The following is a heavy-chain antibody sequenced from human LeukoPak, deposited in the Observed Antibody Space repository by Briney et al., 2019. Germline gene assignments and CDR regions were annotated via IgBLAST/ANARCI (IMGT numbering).Heavy chain of an antibody. Sequence: GGSLTLACIASGFRFDAFTIGWVRQAPGKGLEWVSGIDGGAVKTYFADSVKGRFTISRDNSKNTVHLQMNSLRAEDTGVYYCVKESPHWAVTPGDWGQGTLVIVSS. CDR2: IDGGAVKT. J-gene: IGHJ4*02. V-gene: IGHV3-23*01. CDR1: GFRFDAFT. CDR3: VKESPHWAVTPGD. D-gene: IGHD4-17*01.